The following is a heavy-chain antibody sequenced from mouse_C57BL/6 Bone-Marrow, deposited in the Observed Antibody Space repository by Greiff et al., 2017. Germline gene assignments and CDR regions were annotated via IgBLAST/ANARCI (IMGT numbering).Heavy chain of an antibody. CDR1: GYTFSSYG. V-gene: IGHV5-6*02. D-gene: IGHD1-1*01. CDR3: ARRCRFITTVVDYVDV. CDR2: ISSGGSYT. Sequence: EVKLVESGGDLVKPGGSLKLSCAASGYTFSSYGMSWVRQTPEKRLEWVATISSGGSYTYYTDSVKGRFTFSRDNAQNTLYLELSSLKSEDTSMYYCARRCRFITTVVDYVDVGGQGTTLTVSS. J-gene: IGHJ2*01.